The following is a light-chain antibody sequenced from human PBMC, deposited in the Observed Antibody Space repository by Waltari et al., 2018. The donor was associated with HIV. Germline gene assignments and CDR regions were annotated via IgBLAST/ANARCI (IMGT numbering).Light chain of an antibody. V-gene: IGLV1-44*01. CDR3: ATWDDTLVTVV. J-gene: IGLJ1*01. Sequence: HSVLTQPPSASGTSGQTVIISCSANGSYIGSHSLTWYQHLPGATPKLVLYNNDQRRSGVPGRFSGSKTSTSASLAITGVQAGDEGDYYCATWDDTLVTVVFGSGTRVVV. CDR1: GSYIGSHS. CDR2: NND.